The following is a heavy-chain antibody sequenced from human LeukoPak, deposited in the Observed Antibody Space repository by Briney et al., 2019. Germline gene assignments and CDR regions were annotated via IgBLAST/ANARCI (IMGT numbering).Heavy chain of an antibody. CDR2: ISSSGSTI. V-gene: IGHV3-11*01. J-gene: IGHJ6*03. D-gene: IGHD3-22*01. CDR3: ARDNSRPYYYDSSGYYYDYYYYMDV. Sequence: GGSLRLSCTASGFTFSDYYMSWIRQAPGKGLEWVSYISSSGSTIYYADSVKGRFTISRDNAKNSLYLQMNSLRAEDAAVYYCARDNSRPYYYDSSGYYYDYYYYMDVWGKGTTVTVSS. CDR1: GFTFSDYY.